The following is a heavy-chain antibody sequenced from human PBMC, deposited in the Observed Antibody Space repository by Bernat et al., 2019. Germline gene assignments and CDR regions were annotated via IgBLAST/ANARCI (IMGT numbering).Heavy chain of an antibody. CDR3: VKDVNDFWSGYFRFDP. Sequence: EVQLVESGGGLVKPGRSLRLSCAASGFTFDDYAMHWVRQAPWKALAWVLGISWNIGSIGYEDFVKGRFNISRDNAKNSLHLQMNSLRAEDTALYYCVKDVNDFWSGYFRFDPWGQGALVSVSS. J-gene: IGHJ5*02. V-gene: IGHV3-9*01. CDR2: ISWNIGSI. D-gene: IGHD3-3*01. CDR1: GFTFDDYA.